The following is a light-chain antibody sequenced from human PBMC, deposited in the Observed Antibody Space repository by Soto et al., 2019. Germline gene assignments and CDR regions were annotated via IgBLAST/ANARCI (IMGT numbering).Light chain of an antibody. Sequence: QSVLTQPPSESGTPGQRVTIYCSGNSSNIGSNYVYWYQQFPGTAPKLLISRNDHRPSGVPDRFSGSKSATSASLAISVLRSEEDADYHCASWDDRLNQWVFGGGTKLTVL. CDR3: ASWDDRLNQWV. V-gene: IGLV1-47*01. CDR1: SSNIGSNY. CDR2: RND. J-gene: IGLJ3*02.